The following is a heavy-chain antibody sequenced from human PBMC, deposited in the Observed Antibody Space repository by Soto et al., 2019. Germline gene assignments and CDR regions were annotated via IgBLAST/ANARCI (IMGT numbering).Heavy chain of an antibody. J-gene: IGHJ6*02. V-gene: IGHV3-23*01. CDR3: AKDALRQQLPTGCYGMDV. CDR1: GFTFSSYA. CDR2: ISGSGGST. Sequence: EVQLLESGGGLVQPGGSLRLSCAASGFTFSSYAMSWVRQAPGKGLEWVSAISGSGGSTYYADSVKGRFTISRDNSKNTLYLQMNSLRAEDTAVYYCAKDALRQQLPTGCYGMDVWGQGTTVTVSS. D-gene: IGHD6-13*01.